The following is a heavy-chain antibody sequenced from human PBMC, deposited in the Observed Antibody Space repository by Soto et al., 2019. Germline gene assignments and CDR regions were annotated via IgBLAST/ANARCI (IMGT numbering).Heavy chain of an antibody. CDR2: IYYSGSI. Sequence: SETLSLTCAVSSSSISRSHWLTWVRQSPGKGLEWIGYIYYSGSINYNPSLRSRVTISVDTSNNQFSLKLSSVTAADTAVYYCARILVAAPGDAFDIWGQGTMVTVSS. J-gene: IGHJ3*02. CDR1: SSSISRSHW. D-gene: IGHD2-15*01. CDR3: ARILVAAPGDAFDI. V-gene: IGHV4-4*02.